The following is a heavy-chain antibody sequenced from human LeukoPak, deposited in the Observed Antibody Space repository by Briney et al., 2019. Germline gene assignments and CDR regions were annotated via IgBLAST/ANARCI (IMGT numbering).Heavy chain of an antibody. Sequence: PSETLSLTCAVYGGSFSGYYWSWIRQPPGKGLEGIGEINHSGSTNYNPSLKSRVTISVDTSKNQFSLKLSSVAAADTAVYYCARETKYYGSGSYYLRGYYYYYMDVWGKGTTVTISS. CDR2: INHSGST. CDR1: GGSFSGYY. D-gene: IGHD3-10*01. V-gene: IGHV4-34*01. CDR3: ARETKYYGSGSYYLRGYYYYYMDV. J-gene: IGHJ6*03.